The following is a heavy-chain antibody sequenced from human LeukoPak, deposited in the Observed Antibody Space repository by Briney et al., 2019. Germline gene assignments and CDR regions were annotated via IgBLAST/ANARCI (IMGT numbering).Heavy chain of an antibody. D-gene: IGHD2-15*01. V-gene: IGHV3-30-3*01. CDR1: GFTFSSYA. J-gene: IGHJ4*02. Sequence: GGSLRLSCAAFGFTFSSYAMHWVRQAPGKGLEWVAVISYDGSNKYYADSVKGRFTISRDNSKNTLYLQMNSLRAEDTAVYYCARVVLSQADYWGQGTLVTVSS. CDR2: ISYDGSNK. CDR3: ARVVLSQADY.